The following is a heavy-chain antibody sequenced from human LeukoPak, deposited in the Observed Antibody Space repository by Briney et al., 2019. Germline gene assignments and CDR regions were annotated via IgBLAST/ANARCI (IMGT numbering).Heavy chain of an antibody. CDR3: AELGITMIGGV. V-gene: IGHV3-23*01. CDR1: GFTFSSYS. CDR2: ISGSGGST. Sequence: GGSLRLSCAASGFTFSSYSMNWVRQAPGKGLEWVSAISGSGGSTYYANSVKGRFTISRDNAKNSLYLQMNSLRAEDTAVYYCAELGITMIGGVWGKGTTVTISS. D-gene: IGHD3-10*02. J-gene: IGHJ6*04.